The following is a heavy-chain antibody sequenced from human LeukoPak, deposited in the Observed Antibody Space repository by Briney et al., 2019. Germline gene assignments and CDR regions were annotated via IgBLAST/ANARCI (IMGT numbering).Heavy chain of an antibody. CDR2: ISSSGSTI. CDR1: GFTFSSYE. Sequence: PGGSLRLSCAASGFTFSSYEMNWVRQAPGKGLEWVSYISSSGSTIYYADSVKGRFTISRDNAKKSLFLQMNSLRAEDTAVYYCAAASAFSSSWRSWGQGTVVTVSS. D-gene: IGHD6-13*01. V-gene: IGHV3-48*03. CDR3: AAASAFSSSWRS. J-gene: IGHJ5*02.